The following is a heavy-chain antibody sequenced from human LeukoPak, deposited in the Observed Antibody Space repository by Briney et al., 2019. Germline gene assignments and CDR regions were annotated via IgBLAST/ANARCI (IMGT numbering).Heavy chain of an antibody. CDR3: AKGRGSSAGYYFDY. D-gene: IGHD1-26*01. CDR2: ISWNSGSI. J-gene: IGHJ4*02. CDR1: GFTFDDYA. Sequence: GGSLRLSCAASGFTFDDYAMHWVRQAPGKGLEWVSGISWNSGSIAYADSVKGRFTISSDNAKNSLYLQMNSLRAEDTALYYCAKGRGSSAGYYFDYWGQGTLVTVSS. V-gene: IGHV3-9*01.